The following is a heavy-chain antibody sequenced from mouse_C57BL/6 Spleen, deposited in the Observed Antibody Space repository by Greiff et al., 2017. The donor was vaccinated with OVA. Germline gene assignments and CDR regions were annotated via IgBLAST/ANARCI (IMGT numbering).Heavy chain of an antibody. CDR3: TRWHVWYLPGY. CDR2: FHPYNDDT. Sequence: VNVVESGAELVKPGASVKMSCKASGYTFTNYSIEWMKQNHGKSLEWIGNFHPYNDDTKYNEKFKGKATLTVEKSSSTVYVELSRLTSDDSAVYYCTRWHVWYLPGYWGQGTTLTVSS. CDR1: GYTFTNYS. V-gene: IGHV1-47*01. D-gene: IGHD2-10*02. J-gene: IGHJ2*01.